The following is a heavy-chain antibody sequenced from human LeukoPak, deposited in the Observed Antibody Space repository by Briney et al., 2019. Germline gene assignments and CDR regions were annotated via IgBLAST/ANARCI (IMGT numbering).Heavy chain of an antibody. CDR1: GFTFSSSW. CDR2: INGDGGEI. D-gene: IGHD5-18*01. V-gene: IGHV3-7*01. Sequence: PGGSLRLSCAASGFTFSSSWMTWVRQAPGKGLEWVASINGDGGEIHYVDSVKGRFTISRDNARNTVYLQLNSLRAEDTAVYYCARGGAYSYGYVGYWGQGTLVTVSS. CDR3: ARGGAYSYGYVGY. J-gene: IGHJ4*02.